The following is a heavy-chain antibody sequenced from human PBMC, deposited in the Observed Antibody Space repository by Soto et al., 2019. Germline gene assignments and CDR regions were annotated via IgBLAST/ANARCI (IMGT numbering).Heavy chain of an antibody. CDR2: IIPILGIA. D-gene: IGHD6-13*01. V-gene: IGHV1-69*02. J-gene: IGHJ4*02. CDR1: GGTFSSYT. Sequence: QVQLVQSGAEVKKPGSSVKVSCKASGGTFSSYTISWVRQAPGQGLEWMGRIIPILGIANYAQKFQGRVTIIADKSTSTAYMELSSLRSEDTAVYYCALYSSSWYGYFDYWGQGTLVTVSS. CDR3: ALYSSSWYGYFDY.